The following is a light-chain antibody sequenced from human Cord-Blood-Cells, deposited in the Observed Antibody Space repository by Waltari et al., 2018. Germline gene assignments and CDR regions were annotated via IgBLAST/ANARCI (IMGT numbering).Light chain of an antibody. J-gene: IGKJ3*01. CDR1: QDISNY. Sequence: DIQMPQSPSSLSASVGDRVTITCQASQDISNYLNWYQQKPGKAPKLLIYDASNLETGVPSRFSGSGSGTDFTFTISSLQPEDIATYYCQQYDNLPFTFGPVTKVDIK. V-gene: IGKV1-33*01. CDR2: DAS. CDR3: QQYDNLPFT.